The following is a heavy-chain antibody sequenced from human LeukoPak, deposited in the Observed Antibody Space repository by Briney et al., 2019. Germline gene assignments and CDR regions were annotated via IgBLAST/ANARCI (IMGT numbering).Heavy chain of an antibody. CDR1: GFTFSSYE. J-gene: IGHJ3*02. D-gene: IGHD5-12*01. V-gene: IGHV3-30*18. CDR2: ISYDVGKK. CDR3: AKHAMATITGDAFDI. Sequence: PGGSLRLSCAASGFTFSSYEMNWVRQAPGKGLEWVAVISYDVGKKYYADSVKGRFTISRDNSKNMLYLQMNSLRAEDTAVYYCAKHAMATITGDAFDIWGQGTMVTVSS.